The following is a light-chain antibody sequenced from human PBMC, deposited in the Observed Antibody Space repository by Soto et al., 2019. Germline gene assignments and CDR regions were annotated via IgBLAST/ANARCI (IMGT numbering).Light chain of an antibody. V-gene: IGKV1-39*01. Sequence: DIQMTQSPSSLSASVGDRVTITCRASQSISSYLNWYQQKPGKAPKLLIYAASSLQSGVPSRFSGSGSGTEFTLTINSLQPDDFATYYCQQYHIYSGTFGQGTKVDNK. J-gene: IGKJ1*01. CDR2: AAS. CDR3: QQYHIYSGT. CDR1: QSISSY.